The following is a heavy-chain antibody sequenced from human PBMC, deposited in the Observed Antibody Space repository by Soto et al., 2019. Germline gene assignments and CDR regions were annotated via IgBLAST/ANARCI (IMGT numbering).Heavy chain of an antibody. J-gene: IGHJ5*02. CDR3: ARVIGGDWFDP. CDR2: IYYSGST. D-gene: IGHD1-26*01. CDR1: GGSISSYY. Sequence: SETLSLTCTVSGGSISSYYWSWIRQPPGKGLEWIGYIYYSGSTNYNPSLKSRVTISVDTSKNQFSLKLSSVTAADTAVYYCARVIGGDWFDPWGQGTLVTVSS. V-gene: IGHV4-59*01.